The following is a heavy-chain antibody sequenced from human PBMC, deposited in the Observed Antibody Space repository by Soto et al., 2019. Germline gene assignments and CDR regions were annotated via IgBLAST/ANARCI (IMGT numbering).Heavy chain of an antibody. D-gene: IGHD6-19*01. J-gene: IGHJ4*02. V-gene: IGHV3-15*07. CDR1: SVSNAW. Sequence: SVSNAWMNWVRPAPGKGLEWVGRIKSKTDGGTTDYAAPVKGRFTISRDDSKNTLYLQMNSLKTEDTAVYYCTTYSSGKPFFDYWGQGTLVTVSS. CDR3: TTYSSGKPFFDY. CDR2: IKSKTDGGTT.